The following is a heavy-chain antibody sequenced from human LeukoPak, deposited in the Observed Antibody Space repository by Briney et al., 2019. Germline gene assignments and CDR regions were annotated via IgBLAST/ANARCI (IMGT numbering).Heavy chain of an antibody. J-gene: IGHJ4*02. CDR2: IYYSGST. CDR3: ARKGGGRLQPFDY. Sequence: SETLSLTCTVSGGSISSYYWSWTRQPPGKGLEWIGYIYYSGSTNYNPSLKSRATISVDTSKNQFSLKLSSVTAADTAVYYCARKGGGRLQPFDYWGQGTLVTVSS. CDR1: GGSISSYY. V-gene: IGHV4-59*01. D-gene: IGHD4-11*01.